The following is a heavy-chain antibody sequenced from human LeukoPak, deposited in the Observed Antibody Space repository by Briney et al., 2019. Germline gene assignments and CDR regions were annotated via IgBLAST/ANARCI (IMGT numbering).Heavy chain of an antibody. CDR3: ARGTFEYSSSSGFDY. CDR2: IIPIFGTA. D-gene: IGHD6-6*01. Sequence: SVKVSCKASGGTFSSYAISWVRQAPGQGLEWMGGIIPIFGTANYAQKFQGRVTITTDESTSTAYMELSSLRSEDTAAYYCARGTFEYSSSSGFDYWGQGTLVTVSS. CDR1: GGTFSSYA. J-gene: IGHJ4*02. V-gene: IGHV1-69*05.